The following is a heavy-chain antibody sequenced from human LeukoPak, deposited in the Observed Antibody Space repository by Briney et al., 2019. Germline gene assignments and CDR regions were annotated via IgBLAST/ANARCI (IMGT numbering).Heavy chain of an antibody. V-gene: IGHV6-1*01. CDR3: ARDYGHSSGWTHYYYYYMDV. CDR1: GDSVSSNSAA. Sequence: SQTLSLTCAISGDSVSSNSAAWNWIRQSPSRGLEWLGRTYYRSKWYNDYAVSVKSRITINPDTSKNQFSLQLNSVTPEDTAVYYCARDYGHSSGWTHYYYYYMDVWGKGTTVTVSS. D-gene: IGHD6-19*01. J-gene: IGHJ6*03. CDR2: TYYRSKWYN.